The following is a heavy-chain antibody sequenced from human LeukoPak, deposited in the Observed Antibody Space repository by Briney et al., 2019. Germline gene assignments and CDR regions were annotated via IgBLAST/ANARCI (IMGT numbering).Heavy chain of an antibody. D-gene: IGHD3-22*01. CDR3: ARPYYDSSGYYHDAFDI. CDR2: IYHSGST. V-gene: IGHV4-30-4*07. J-gene: IGHJ3*02. CDR1: GGSISSGAYS. Sequence: PSETLSLTCAVSGGSISSGAYSWSWTRQPPGKGLEWIGYIYHSGSTYYNPSLKSLVTMSVDTSKNQYSLKLSSVTAADTAMYYCARPYYDSSGYYHDAFDIWGQGTMVTVSS.